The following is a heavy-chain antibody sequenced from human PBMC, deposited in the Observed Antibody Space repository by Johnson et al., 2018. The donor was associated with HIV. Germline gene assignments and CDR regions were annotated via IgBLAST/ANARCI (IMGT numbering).Heavy chain of an antibody. Sequence: MLLVESGGGLVQPGGSLRLSCAASGFTVSTNYMTWVRQAPGKGLECVSLIYSDGNTYYADSVKGRFTISRDNSKNTLYLQMKSLRDEDTAVYYCAKAQQLVPGGDAFDVWGKGTLVTVSS. J-gene: IGHJ3*01. V-gene: IGHV3-66*01. CDR1: GFTVSTNY. D-gene: IGHD6-6*01. CDR3: AKAQQLVPGGDAFDV. CDR2: IYSDGNT.